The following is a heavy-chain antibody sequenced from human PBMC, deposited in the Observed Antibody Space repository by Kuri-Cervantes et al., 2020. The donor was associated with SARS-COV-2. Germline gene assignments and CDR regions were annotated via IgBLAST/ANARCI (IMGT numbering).Heavy chain of an antibody. V-gene: IGHV5-10-1*01. Sequence: GGSLRLSCEASGFSFTSYWIGWVRQMPGKGLEWMGRIDPSDSYTNYSPSFQGHVTISADKSISTAYLQWSSLKASDTAMYYCALRGGYYYDSSGPVDYWGQGTLVTVSS. CDR3: ALRGGYYYDSSGPVDY. CDR1: GFSFTSYW. CDR2: IDPSDSYT. J-gene: IGHJ4*02. D-gene: IGHD3-22*01.